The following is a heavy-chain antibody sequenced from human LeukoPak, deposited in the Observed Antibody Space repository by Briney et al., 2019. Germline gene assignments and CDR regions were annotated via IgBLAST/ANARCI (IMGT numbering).Heavy chain of an antibody. D-gene: IGHD1/OR15-1a*01. Sequence: GGSLRLSCAASGFTVSSNYMSWVRQAPGKGLELVSVIYSGGSTYYADSVKGRFTISRDNSKNTLYLQMNSLRAEDTAVYYCARVWRTQFDYSGQGTLITVSS. CDR3: ARVWRTQFDY. CDR1: GFTVSSNY. V-gene: IGHV3-53*01. J-gene: IGHJ4*02. CDR2: IYSGGST.